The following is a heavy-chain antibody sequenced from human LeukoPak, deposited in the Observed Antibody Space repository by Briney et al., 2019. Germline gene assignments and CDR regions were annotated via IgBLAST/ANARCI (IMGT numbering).Heavy chain of an antibody. CDR3: ARAERQNYYGSGSYGDWFDP. V-gene: IGHV4-4*07. D-gene: IGHD3-10*01. CDR2: IYTSGST. CDR1: GGSISSYY. Sequence: SETLSLTCTVSGGSISSYYWSWIRQPAGKGLEWIGRIYTSGSTNYNPSLKSRVTMSVDTSKSQFSLKLSSVTAADTAVYYCARAERQNYYGSGSYGDWFDPWGQGTLVTVSS. J-gene: IGHJ5*02.